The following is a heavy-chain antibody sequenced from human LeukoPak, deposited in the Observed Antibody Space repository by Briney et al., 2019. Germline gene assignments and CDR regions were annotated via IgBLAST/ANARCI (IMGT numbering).Heavy chain of an antibody. CDR1: GYTFTSYD. Sequence: ASVTVSCKASGYTFTSYDINWVRQATGQGLEWMGWVNPNSGNTGYAQKFQGRVTMTRNTSISTAYMELSSLRSEGTAVYYCARSDDYRFYFDYWGQGTLVSVSS. CDR3: ARSDDYRFYFDY. D-gene: IGHD4-11*01. CDR2: VNPNSGNT. J-gene: IGHJ4*02. V-gene: IGHV1-8*01.